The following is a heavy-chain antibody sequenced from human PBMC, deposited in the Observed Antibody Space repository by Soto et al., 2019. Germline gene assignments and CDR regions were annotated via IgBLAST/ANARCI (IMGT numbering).Heavy chain of an antibody. J-gene: IGHJ6*02. CDR1: GFNVSYNY. CDR2: IYSGGST. Sequence: PGGSLRLSCAASGFNVSYNYMSWVRQAPGKGLEWVSVIYSGGSTYYADSVKGRFTISRHNSKNTLYLQMNSLRAEDTAVYYCARDYREYYAYMDVWGQGTTVTVSS. D-gene: IGHD3-3*01. V-gene: IGHV3-53*04. CDR3: ARDYREYYAYMDV.